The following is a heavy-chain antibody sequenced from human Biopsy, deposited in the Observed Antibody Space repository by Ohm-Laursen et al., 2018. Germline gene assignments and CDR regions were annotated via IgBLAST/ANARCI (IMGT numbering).Heavy chain of an antibody. Sequence: GTLSLTWIVSRDSISNYYWTWIRQSPGKGLEWIGYIYYTGSTNYNPSVKSRVTISVDTSKNQFSLKLNSVTAADTAVYSCARDSRGGHLNTTLITGKNLDSWGQGILVTVSS. CDR3: ARDSRGGHLNTTLITGKNLDS. D-gene: IGHD3-16*01. CDR2: IYYTGST. V-gene: IGHV4-59*01. CDR1: RDSISNYY. J-gene: IGHJ4*02.